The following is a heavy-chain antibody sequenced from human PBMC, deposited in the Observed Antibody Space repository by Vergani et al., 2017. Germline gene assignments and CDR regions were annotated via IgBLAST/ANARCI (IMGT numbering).Heavy chain of an antibody. CDR1: GGSISSYY. Sequence: QVQLQESGPGLVKPSETLSLTCTVSGGSISSYYWSWIRQPPGKGLEWIGYIYYSGSTNYNPSLKSRVTISVDTSKNQFSLKRSSVTAADTAVYYCARQVVVVAATYYYYYMDVWGKGTTVTVSS. D-gene: IGHD2-15*01. J-gene: IGHJ6*03. CDR3: ARQVVVVAATYYYYYMDV. CDR2: IYYSGST. V-gene: IGHV4-59*01.